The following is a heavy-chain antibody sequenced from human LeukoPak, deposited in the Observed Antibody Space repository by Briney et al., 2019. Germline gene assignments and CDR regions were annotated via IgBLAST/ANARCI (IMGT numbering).Heavy chain of an antibody. J-gene: IGHJ5*02. D-gene: IGHD3-10*01. CDR2: ISSGGKSI. CDR1: GFTFSSYN. V-gene: IGHV3-48*02. CDR3: ARDLRGGQSA. Sequence: GGSLRLSCAASGFTFSSYNMNRVRQAPGKGLEWVSYISSGGKSIYYAESVQGRFTISRGNAQNSLYLQMNSLRDEDTAVYYCARDLRGGQSAWGQGTLVTVSS.